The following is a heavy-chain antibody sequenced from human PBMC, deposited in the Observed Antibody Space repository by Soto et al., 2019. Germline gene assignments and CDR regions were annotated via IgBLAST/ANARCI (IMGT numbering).Heavy chain of an antibody. CDR2: IYHSGSA. CDR3: ARVPGVVVSADDAFDI. V-gene: IGHV4-4*02. D-gene: IGHD2-21*02. J-gene: IGHJ3*02. CDR1: GGSVSSSNW. Sequence: QVQLQESGPGLVKPSGTLSLTCAVSGGSVSSSNWWSWVRQSPGKGLEWMGEIYHSGSAHYNPSLKSRATISLCKSKNQFSLRLTSVTAADTAVYYCARVPGVVVSADDAFDIWGPGTRVIVSS.